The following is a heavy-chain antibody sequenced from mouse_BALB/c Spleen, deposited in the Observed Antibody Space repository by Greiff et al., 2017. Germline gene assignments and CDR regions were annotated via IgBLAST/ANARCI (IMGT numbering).Heavy chain of an antibody. Sequence: DVMLVESGGGLVQPGGSRKLSCAASGFTFSSFGMHWVRQAPEKGLEWVAYISSGSSTIYYADTVKGRFTISRDNPKNTLFLQMTSLRSEDTAMYYCARYGNHPYYAMDYWGQGTSVTVSS. CDR1: GFTFSSFG. CDR3: ARYGNHPYYAMDY. CDR2: ISSGSSTI. V-gene: IGHV5-17*02. D-gene: IGHD2-1*01. J-gene: IGHJ4*01.